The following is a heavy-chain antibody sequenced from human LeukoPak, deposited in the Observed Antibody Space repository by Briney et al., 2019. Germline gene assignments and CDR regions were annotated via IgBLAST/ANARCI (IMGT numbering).Heavy chain of an antibody. CDR1: GFTFSSNW. D-gene: IGHD5-24*01. J-gene: IGHJ6*03. Sequence: GGSLRLSCAASGFTFSSNWMSWVRQAPGKGLEWVANIKEDGSEKYYVDSVKGRFTISRDNAKNSLYLQMNSLRAEDTAVYYCARRPRAYYMDVWGKGATVTVSS. CDR2: IKEDGSEK. V-gene: IGHV3-7*01. CDR3: ARRPRAYYMDV.